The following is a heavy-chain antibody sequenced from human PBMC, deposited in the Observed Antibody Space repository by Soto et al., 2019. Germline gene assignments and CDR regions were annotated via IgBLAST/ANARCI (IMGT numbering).Heavy chain of an antibody. CDR2: IYPEDFDI. V-gene: IGHV5-51*01. J-gene: IGHJ6*02. D-gene: IGHD3-10*01. CDR3: ARHRGLRGYYYYGMDV. Sequence: EVQLVQSGAEVKKPGESLKISCKGSGYSFTKYWIGWVRQMPGKGLEWMGIIYPEDFDIIYSPSFQGQVTISADKSINTAYLQWSSLKASDSAMYYCARHRGLRGYYYYGMDVWGQGTTVTVSS. CDR1: GYSFTKYW.